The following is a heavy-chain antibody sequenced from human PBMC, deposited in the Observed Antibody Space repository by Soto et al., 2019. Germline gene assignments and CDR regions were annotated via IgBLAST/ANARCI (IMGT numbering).Heavy chain of an antibody. V-gene: IGHV4-39*07. CDR2: INDSGRT. CDR3: ASGRGTENH. D-gene: IGHD3-10*01. CDR1: GGSISSSSYY. J-gene: IGHJ5*02. Sequence: PSETLSLTCTVSGGSISSSSYYWSWIRQPPGKGLEWIGEINDSGRTNYNPSLKSRVTISVDTSQNQFSLNLRSVTAADTAVYYCASGRGTENHWGQGTLVTVSS.